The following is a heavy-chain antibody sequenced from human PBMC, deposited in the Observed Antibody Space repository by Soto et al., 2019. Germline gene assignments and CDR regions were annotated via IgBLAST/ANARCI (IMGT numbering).Heavy chain of an antibody. CDR2: IYHSGST. Sequence: SETLSLTCAVSGGSISSGGYSWSWIRQPPGKGLEWIGYIYHSGSTYYNPSLKSRVTISVDRSKNQFSLKLSSVTAADTAVYYYASGTAPSPDYWGQGTLVTVSS. CDR1: GGSISSGGYS. J-gene: IGHJ4*02. D-gene: IGHD2-21*02. CDR3: ASGTAPSPDY. V-gene: IGHV4-30-2*01.